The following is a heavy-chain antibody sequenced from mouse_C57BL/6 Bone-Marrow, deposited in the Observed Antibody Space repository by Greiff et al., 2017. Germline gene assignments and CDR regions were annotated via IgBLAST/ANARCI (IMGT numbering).Heavy chain of an antibody. V-gene: IGHV10-1*01. D-gene: IGHD2-2*01. CDR3: VRFLYGYYYAMDY. CDR2: IRSKSNNYAT. CDR1: GFSFNTYA. J-gene: IGHJ4*01. Sequence: EVQRVESGGGLVQPKGSLKLSCAASGFSFNTYAMNWVRQAPGQGLEWVARIRSKSNNYATYYADSVKDRFTISRDDSESMLYLQMNNLKTEDTAMYYCVRFLYGYYYAMDYWGQGTSVTVSS.